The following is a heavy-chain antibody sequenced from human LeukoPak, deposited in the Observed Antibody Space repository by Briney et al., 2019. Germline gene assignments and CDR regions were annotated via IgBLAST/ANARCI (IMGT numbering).Heavy chain of an antibody. CDR2: ISGDCGST. CDR1: GFTFDDYA. CDR3: AKSQRWLQLNHWFDP. V-gene: IGHV3-43*02. D-gene: IGHD5-24*01. Sequence: PGGSLRLSCAASGFTFDDYAMHWVRQAPGKGLEWVSLISGDCGSTYYADSVKGRFTISRDNSKNSLYLQMNSLRTEDTALYYCAKSQRWLQLNHWFDPWGQGTLVTVSS. J-gene: IGHJ5*02.